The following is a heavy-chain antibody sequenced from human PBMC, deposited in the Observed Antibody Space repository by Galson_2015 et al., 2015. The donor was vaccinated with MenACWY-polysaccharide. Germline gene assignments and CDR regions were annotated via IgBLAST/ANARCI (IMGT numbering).Heavy chain of an antibody. CDR3: AKRGVYGSGTFYTNNWFDP. CDR1: GFTFRSSA. CDR2: IRGSGGRT. D-gene: IGHD3-10*01. V-gene: IGHV3-23*01. J-gene: IGHJ5*02. Sequence: SLRLSSAASGFTFRSSAMNWVRQAPGQGLEWVSTIRGSGGRTNYADSVKGRFTISRDNSKNTLYLQMNSLRAEDTAVYYCAKRGVYGSGTFYTNNWFDPWGQGTLVTVSS.